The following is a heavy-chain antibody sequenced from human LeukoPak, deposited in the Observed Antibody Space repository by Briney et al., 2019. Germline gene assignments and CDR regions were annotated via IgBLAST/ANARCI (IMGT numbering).Heavy chain of an antibody. J-gene: IGHJ6*03. CDR1: AFTFTGRT. V-gene: IGHV3-30*14. Sequence: GGSLRLSCAASAFTFTGRTMHWLRQAPGKGLVGLAVISYDGSSTDYADYVKGRFTISRDNSKNTLYLQMNSLRAEDTAVYYCARDDNLLEWLAGAVVVIKAPDYMDVWGKGTTVTVSS. D-gene: IGHD3-22*01. CDR3: ARDDNLLEWLAGAVVVIKAPDYMDV. CDR2: ISYDGSST.